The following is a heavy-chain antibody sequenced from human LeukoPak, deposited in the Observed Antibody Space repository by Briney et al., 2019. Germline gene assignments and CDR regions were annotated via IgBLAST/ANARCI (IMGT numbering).Heavy chain of an antibody. CDR2: IYYSGST. J-gene: IGHJ5*02. Sequence: PLETPSLTCTVSGGSISSYYWSWIRQPPGKGLEWIGYIYYSGSTNYNPSLKSRVTISEDTSKNQFSLKLSSVTAADTAVYYCARHQYYYGSGSYSGFDPWGQGTLATVSS. CDR3: ARHQYYYGSGSYSGFDP. V-gene: IGHV4-59*08. CDR1: GGSISSYY. D-gene: IGHD3-10*01.